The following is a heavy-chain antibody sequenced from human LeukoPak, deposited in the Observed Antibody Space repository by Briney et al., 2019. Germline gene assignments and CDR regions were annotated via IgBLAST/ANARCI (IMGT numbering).Heavy chain of an antibody. CDR2: IYYNGNT. CDR3: ARGRSNYYGMDV. D-gene: IGHD1-26*01. Sequence: SETLSLTCSVSDGSINSYYWNWIRRPPGKGLEWIGYIYYNGNTNYSPSLKSRVTMSVDTSRNLFSLKVSSVTAADTAVYYCARGRSNYYGMDVWGQGTTVTVSS. J-gene: IGHJ6*02. CDR1: DGSINSYY. V-gene: IGHV4-59*01.